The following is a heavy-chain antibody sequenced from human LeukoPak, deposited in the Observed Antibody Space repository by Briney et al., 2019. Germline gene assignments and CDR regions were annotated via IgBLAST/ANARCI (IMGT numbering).Heavy chain of an antibody. D-gene: IGHD3-16*02. V-gene: IGHV3-9*03. CDR3: AKGPVGELSSLNAFDI. CDR2: ISWNSGSI. Sequence: PGRSLRLSCAASGFTFDDYAMHWVRQAPGKGLEWVPGISWNSGSIAYADSVKGRFTISRDNARNSLYLQMNSLRAEDMALYYCAKGPVGELSSLNAFDIWGQGTMVTVSS. J-gene: IGHJ3*02. CDR1: GFTFDDYA.